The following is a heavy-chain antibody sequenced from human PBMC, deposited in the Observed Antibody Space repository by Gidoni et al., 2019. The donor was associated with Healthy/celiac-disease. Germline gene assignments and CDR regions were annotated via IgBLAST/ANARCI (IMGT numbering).Heavy chain of an antibody. J-gene: IGHJ2*01. D-gene: IGHD2-21*02. Sequence: QVQLQESGPGLVKPSQTLSLTCTVSGGSISSGSYYWSWIRQPAGKGLEWIGRIYTSGSTNYNPSLKSRVTISVDTSKNQFSLKLSSVTAADTAVYYCARDRLVVVTAIPTYWYFDLWGRGTLVTVSS. CDR2: IYTSGST. CDR3: ARDRLVVVTAIPTYWYFDL. CDR1: GGSISSGSYY. V-gene: IGHV4-61*02.